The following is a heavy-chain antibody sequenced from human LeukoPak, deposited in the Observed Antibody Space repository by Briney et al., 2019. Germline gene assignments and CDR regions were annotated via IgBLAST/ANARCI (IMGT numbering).Heavy chain of an antibody. D-gene: IGHD3-10*01. CDR1: GFTFSSYG. CDR2: ISYDGSNK. J-gene: IGHJ4*02. CDR3: ARDLSFGSGSD. Sequence: GGSLRLSCAASGFTFSSYGMHWVRQAPGKGLEWVAVISYDGSNKYYADSVKGRFAISRDNSKNTLYLQMNSLRAEDTAVYYCARDLSFGSGSDWGQGTLVTVSP. V-gene: IGHV3-30*03.